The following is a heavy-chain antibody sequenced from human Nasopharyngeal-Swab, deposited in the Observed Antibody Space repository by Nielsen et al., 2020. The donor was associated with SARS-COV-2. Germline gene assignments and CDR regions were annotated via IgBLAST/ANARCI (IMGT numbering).Heavy chain of an antibody. CDR2: IYYSGST. CDR1: GGSISSSSYY. D-gene: IGHD3-10*01. V-gene: IGHV4-39*01. J-gene: IGHJ3*02. CDR3: ARHRGYYYGSGSYPSHAFDI. Sequence: SETLSLTCTVSGGSISSSSYYWGWIRQPPGKWLEWIGSIYYSGSTYYNPSLKSRATISVDTSKNQFSLKLSSVTAADTAVYYCARHRGYYYGSGSYPSHAFDIWGQGTMVTVSS.